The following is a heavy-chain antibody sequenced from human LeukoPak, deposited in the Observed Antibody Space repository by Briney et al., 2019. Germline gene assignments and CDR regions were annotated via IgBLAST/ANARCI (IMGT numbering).Heavy chain of an antibody. CDR3: ARRDASGWYSLDY. V-gene: IGHV3-23*01. Sequence: PGGSLRLSCAASGFNFGGYPMSWVRQAPGKGLEWVASISSDTTGTYYADSVKGRFTISRDNSRSTLHLQMKNMRAEDTAVYLCARRDASGWYSLDYWGREPWSPSPQ. CDR1: GFNFGGYP. CDR2: ISSDTTGT. D-gene: IGHD6-19*01. J-gene: IGHJ4*02.